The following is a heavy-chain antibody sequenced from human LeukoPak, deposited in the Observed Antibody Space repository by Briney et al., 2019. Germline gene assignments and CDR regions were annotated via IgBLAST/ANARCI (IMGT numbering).Heavy chain of an antibody. CDR2: MSYSGKI. J-gene: IGHJ5*02. Sequence: SETLSLTCTVSGVSVTSTDYQWGWIRQPPGKGLEWIGSMSYSGKIYLNLSLKSRVMISVDTFKNQFFLRLSSVSASDTAVYYCARQWILQRGTNRFDPWGQGTLVTVSS. CDR1: GVSVTSTDYQ. V-gene: IGHV4-39*01. CDR3: ARQWILQRGTNRFDP. D-gene: IGHD2-8*01.